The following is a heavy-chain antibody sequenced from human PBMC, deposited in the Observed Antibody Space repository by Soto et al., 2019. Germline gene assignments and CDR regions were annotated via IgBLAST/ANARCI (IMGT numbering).Heavy chain of an antibody. D-gene: IGHD6-19*01. V-gene: IGHV4-4*02. CDR3: ARIAVAVTYFDY. J-gene: IGHJ4*02. CDR2: IYHSGSS. CDR1: GGSISSSNW. Sequence: AQQQESGPRLVKPSGTLSLTCAVSGGSISSSNWWSWVRQPPGKGLEWIGEIYHSGSSNYNPSLKTRVTISVDKSKILYSLTLSSVTAADTAVYYCARIAVAVTYFDYWGQGTLVTVSS.